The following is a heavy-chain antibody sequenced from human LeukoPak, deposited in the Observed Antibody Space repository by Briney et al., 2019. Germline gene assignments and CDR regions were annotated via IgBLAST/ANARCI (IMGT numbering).Heavy chain of an antibody. V-gene: IGHV1-2*02. D-gene: IGHD6-13*01. CDR3: ARELNSSSWYPLEV. J-gene: IGHJ4*02. Sequence: ASVKVSCKASGYTFTGYYMRWVRQAPGQGLEWVGWINPNSGGTNYAQKFQGRVTMTRDTSISTAYMELSRLRSDDTAVYYCARELNSSSWYPLEVWGQGTLVTVSS. CDR1: GYTFTGYY. CDR2: INPNSGGT.